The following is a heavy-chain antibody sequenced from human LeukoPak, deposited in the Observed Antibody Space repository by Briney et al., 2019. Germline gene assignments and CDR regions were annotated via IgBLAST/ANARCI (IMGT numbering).Heavy chain of an antibody. Sequence: ASVKVSCKVSGYTLTELSMHWVRQAPGKGLEWMGGFDPEDGETIYAQKFQGRVTMTEDTSTDTAYMELSSLRSDDTAVYYCARGRDDYNLFDYWGQGNLVTVSS. D-gene: IGHD5-24*01. V-gene: IGHV1-24*01. J-gene: IGHJ4*02. CDR3: ARGRDDYNLFDY. CDR2: FDPEDGET. CDR1: GYTLTELS.